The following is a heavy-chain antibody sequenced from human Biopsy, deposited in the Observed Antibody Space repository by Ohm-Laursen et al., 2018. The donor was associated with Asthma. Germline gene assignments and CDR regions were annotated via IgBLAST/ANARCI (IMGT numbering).Heavy chain of an antibody. CDR1: GYTFTSSG. CDR2: ISAYNGNT. Sequence: ASVKVSCKASGYTFTSSGISWVRQAPGQGLEWMGWISAYNGNTHYAQKFQGRVNMTYDRSTNTAYMELKSLRTDDTAVYFCARTYCTLNTCYASFDHWGQGTLVAVSS. V-gene: IGHV1-18*01. D-gene: IGHD2-2*01. J-gene: IGHJ4*02. CDR3: ARTYCTLNTCYASFDH.